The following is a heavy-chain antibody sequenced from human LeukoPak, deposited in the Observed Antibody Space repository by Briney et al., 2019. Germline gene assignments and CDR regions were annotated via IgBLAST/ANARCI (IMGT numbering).Heavy chain of an antibody. Sequence: SETLSLTCTVSGGSLSSSSYYWGWVRQPPGKGLEWIGNIYYSGSTYYNPSLKSRLTISLDTSQRHFSLRLSSVTAADPASYYCTRGSYDVLTGYSTLGEYWGQGTLVTVSS. CDR1: GGSLSSSSYY. CDR3: TRGSYDVLTGYSTLGEY. V-gene: IGHV4-39*02. CDR2: IYYSGST. D-gene: IGHD3-9*01. J-gene: IGHJ4*02.